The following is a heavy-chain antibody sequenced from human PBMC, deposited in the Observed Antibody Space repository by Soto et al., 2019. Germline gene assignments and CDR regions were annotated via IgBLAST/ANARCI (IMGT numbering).Heavy chain of an antibody. V-gene: IGHV3-23*01. D-gene: IGHD6-13*01. CDR2: ISGSGGST. J-gene: IGHJ5*02. Sequence: GSLRLLLAASGFSFSRYAMSWVRQAPGKGLEWVSAISGSGGSTYYADSVKGRFTISRDNSKNTLYLQMTSLRAEDTAVYYWAGCGYSSSWYPNPWFDPWGQGTLVTVSS. CDR3: AGCGYSSSWYPNPWFDP. CDR1: GFSFSRYA.